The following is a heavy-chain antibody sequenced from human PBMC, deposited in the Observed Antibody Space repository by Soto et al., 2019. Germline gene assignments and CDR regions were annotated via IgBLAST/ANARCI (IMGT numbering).Heavy chain of an antibody. CDR1: GYTFTGYY. Sequence: QVQLVQSGAEVKKPGASVKVSCKASGYTFTGYYMHWVRQAPGQGLEWMGWINPNSGGTNYAQKFQGGVTMTRDTSISTAYMELSRLRSDDTAVYYCAGGGRTHDHPAPTGFDPWGQGTLVTVSS. CDR3: AGGGRTHDHPAPTGFDP. J-gene: IGHJ5*02. CDR2: INPNSGGT. V-gene: IGHV1-2*02.